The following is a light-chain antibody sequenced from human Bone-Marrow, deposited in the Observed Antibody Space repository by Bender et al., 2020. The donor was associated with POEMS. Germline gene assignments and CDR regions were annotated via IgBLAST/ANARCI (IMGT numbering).Light chain of an antibody. CDR1: SSNIGAHA. CDR2: GDK. Sequence: QSVLTQPPSASGTPGQRVTISCSGGSSNIGAHAVNWYQHLPGTAPKLLIYGDKYRPSGVPDRFSGSKSGTSASLAITGLQVEDEADYYCQSYDSSLNGWVFGGGTKLTVL. CDR3: QSYDSSLNGWV. V-gene: IGLV1-40*01. J-gene: IGLJ3*02.